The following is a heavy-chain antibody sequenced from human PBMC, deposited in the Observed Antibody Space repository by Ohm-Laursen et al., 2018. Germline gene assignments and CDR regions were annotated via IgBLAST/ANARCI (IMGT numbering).Heavy chain of an antibody. CDR3: ARGVFGHY. D-gene: IGHD3-3*01. CDR2: IYYSGST. J-gene: IGHJ4*02. V-gene: IGHV4-59*01. Sequence: SGTLSLTCTVSGGSISSYYWSWIRQPPGKGLEWIGYIYYSGSTNYNPSLKSRVTISVDTSKNQFSLKLSSVTAADTAVYYCARGVFGHYWGQGTLVTVSS. CDR1: GGSISSYY.